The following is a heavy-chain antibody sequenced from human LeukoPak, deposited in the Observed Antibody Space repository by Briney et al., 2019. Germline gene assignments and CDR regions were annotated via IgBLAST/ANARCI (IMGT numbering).Heavy chain of an antibody. CDR3: ARDVPTMGATSGLDY. CDR2: IYYSGST. CDR1: GGSISSSSYY. V-gene: IGHV4-39*02. D-gene: IGHD1-26*01. Sequence: PSETLSLTCTVSGGSISSSSYYWGWIRQPPGKGLEWIGSIYYSGSTYYNPSLKSRVTISVDTSKNQFSLKLSSVTAADTAVYYCARDVPTMGATSGLDYWGQGTLVTVSS. J-gene: IGHJ4*02.